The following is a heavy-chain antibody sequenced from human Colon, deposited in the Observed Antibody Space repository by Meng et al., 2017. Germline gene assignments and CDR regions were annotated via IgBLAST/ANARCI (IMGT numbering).Heavy chain of an antibody. CDR2: TYGSVNT. CDR3: AKNGAYCLEY. CDR1: GGSITNSNW. J-gene: IGHJ4*02. V-gene: IGHV4-4*02. D-gene: IGHD2-8*02. Sequence: QWHMQEPGPEMVSPSGTLSLTWAVSGGSITNSNWWSWVRQPPGKGLEWIGQTYGSVNTAYNPSLKSRVTISVDKSKNQLSLTLSSVTAADTAVYYCAKNGAYCLEYWGQGILVTVSS.